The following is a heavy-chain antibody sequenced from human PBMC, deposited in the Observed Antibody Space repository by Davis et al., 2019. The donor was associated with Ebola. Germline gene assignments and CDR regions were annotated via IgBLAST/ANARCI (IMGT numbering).Heavy chain of an antibody. J-gene: IGHJ4*02. V-gene: IGHV4-38-2*02. CDR1: GYSISSGHY. CDR2: LYHSGGT. Sequence: SETLSLTCTVSGYSISSGHYWGWIRQPPGKGLEWVGSLYHSGGTYYNPSLKGRVIISVDKSKNQFYLKLSSMTAADTAVYYCARDVGAPYDFWSVGGQGTLVTVSA. D-gene: IGHD3-3*01. CDR3: ARDVGAPYDFWSV.